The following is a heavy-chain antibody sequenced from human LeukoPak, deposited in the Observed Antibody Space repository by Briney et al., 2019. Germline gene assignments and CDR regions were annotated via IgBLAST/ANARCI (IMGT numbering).Heavy chain of an antibody. CDR3: AKDRYSGYDMDY. CDR2: ISADGGDA. D-gene: IGHD5-12*01. V-gene: IGHV3-43*02. J-gene: IGHJ4*02. Sequence: GGSLRLSCAASGFTFDDFAMHWVRQAPGKGLVWVALISADGGDAHYADSMKGRFTISRDNSKNSLYLQMNSLRTEDTALYYCAKDRYSGYDMDYWGQGTLVTVSS. CDR1: GFTFDDFA.